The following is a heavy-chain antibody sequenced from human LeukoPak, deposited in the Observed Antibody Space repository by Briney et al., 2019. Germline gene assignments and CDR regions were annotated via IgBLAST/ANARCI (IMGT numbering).Heavy chain of an antibody. D-gene: IGHD4-17*01. CDR2: IYSSGST. CDR1: GGSISSGSYY. J-gene: IGHJ4*02. CDR3: ARADYGDYAVFFDY. V-gene: IGHV4-61*02. Sequence: SETPSLTCTVSGGSISSGSYYWSWIRQPAGKGLERIGRIYSSGSTNYNPSLKSRVTISVDKSKNQFSLKLSSVTAADTAVYYCARADYGDYAVFFDYWGQGTLVTVSS.